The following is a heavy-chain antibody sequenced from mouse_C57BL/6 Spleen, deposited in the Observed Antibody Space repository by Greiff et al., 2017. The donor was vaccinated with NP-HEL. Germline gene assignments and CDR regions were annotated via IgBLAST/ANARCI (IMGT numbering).Heavy chain of an antibody. CDR1: GYTFTSYW. Sequence: QVQLQQPGAELVRPGSSVKLSCKASGYTFTSYWMDWVKQRPGQGLEWIGNIYPSDSETHYNQKFKDKATLTVDKSSSTAYMQLSSLTSEDSAVYYCARAYYGSSIFDYWGQGTTLTVSS. J-gene: IGHJ2*01. V-gene: IGHV1-61*01. CDR2: IYPSDSET. D-gene: IGHD1-1*01. CDR3: ARAYYGSSIFDY.